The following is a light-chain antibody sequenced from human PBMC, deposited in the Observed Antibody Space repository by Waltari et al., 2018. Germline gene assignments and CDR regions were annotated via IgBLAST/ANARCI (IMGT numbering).Light chain of an antibody. CDR3: QQLNNWPPGFT. CDR1: QSVSSY. J-gene: IGKJ3*01. Sequence: EIVLTQSPATLSLSPGERATLSCRASQSVSSYLAWYQQKPGQAPRLLIYDASNRATGIPARFSGSGSGTDFTLTISSLEPEDFAVYYCQQLNNWPPGFTFGPGTKVDIK. CDR2: DAS. V-gene: IGKV3-11*01.